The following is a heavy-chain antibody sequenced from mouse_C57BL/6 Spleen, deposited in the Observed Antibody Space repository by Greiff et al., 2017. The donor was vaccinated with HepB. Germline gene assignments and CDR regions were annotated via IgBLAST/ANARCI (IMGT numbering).Heavy chain of an antibody. CDR1: GFTFSDYG. CDR3: ARRGTTEEAYAMDY. V-gene: IGHV5-17*01. Sequence: EVNVVESGGGLVKPGGSLKLSCAASGFTFSDYGMHWVRQAPEKGLEWVAYISSGSSTIYYADTVKGRFTISRDNAKNTLFLQMTSLRSEDTAMYYCARRGTTEEAYAMDYWGQGTSVTVSS. D-gene: IGHD1-1*01. J-gene: IGHJ4*01. CDR2: ISSGSSTI.